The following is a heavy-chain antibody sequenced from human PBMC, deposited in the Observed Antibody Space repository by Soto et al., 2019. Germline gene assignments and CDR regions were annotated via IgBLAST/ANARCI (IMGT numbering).Heavy chain of an antibody. CDR2: IHYSGST. Sequence: QVQLQESGTGLVRPSQTLSLTCNVSGDSISSGAYYWSWIRQDPGKGLEWIGYIHYSGSTYYNPSLRRRITISVDASKCQFSLRLSSVTAADTAVYYWVREDRCSSSCRRGKFDFWGQGALVTVSS. CDR1: GDSISSGAYY. V-gene: IGHV4-31*03. J-gene: IGHJ4*02. D-gene: IGHD6-19*01. CDR3: VREDRCSSSCRRGKFDF.